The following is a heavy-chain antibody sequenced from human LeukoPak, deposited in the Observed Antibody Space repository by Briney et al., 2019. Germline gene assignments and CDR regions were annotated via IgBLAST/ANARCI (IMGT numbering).Heavy chain of an antibody. CDR1: GFPFRSYG. CDR2: ISDDGSHE. V-gene: IGHV3-30*03. Sequence: GRSLRLSCAASGFPFRSYGMHWVRQVPGKGLEWVAAISDDGSHEYDADSVKGRFTISRDNSKNTLYLQMNSLRAEDTAVYYCARDNNGWYFGSYYYYYMDVWGKGTTVTVSS. J-gene: IGHJ6*03. CDR3: ARDNNGWYFGSYYYYYMDV. D-gene: IGHD6-19*01.